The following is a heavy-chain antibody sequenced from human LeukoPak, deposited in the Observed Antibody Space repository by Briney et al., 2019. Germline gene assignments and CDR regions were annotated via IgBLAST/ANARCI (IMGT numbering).Heavy chain of an antibody. CDR1: GFTFSNHW. Sequence: PRGSLRLSCVASGFTFSNHWMSWVRQAPGKGPEWVANIKQDESKTYYVDTVKGRFTISRDNAKNSLYLQINSLRAEDTAVYYCARETSLYCTGNDCYWAFDRWGQGTLVTVSS. J-gene: IGHJ5*02. V-gene: IGHV3-7*01. D-gene: IGHD2-21*02. CDR3: ARETSLYCTGNDCYWAFDR. CDR2: IKQDESKT.